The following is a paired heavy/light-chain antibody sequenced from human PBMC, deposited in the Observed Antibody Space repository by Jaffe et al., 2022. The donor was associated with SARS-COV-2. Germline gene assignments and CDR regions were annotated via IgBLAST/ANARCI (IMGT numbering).Heavy chain of an antibody. CDR1: GFSFGTYA. CDR3: ARASWTTGGRGGAYDI. J-gene: IGHJ3*02. D-gene: IGHD4-4*01. V-gene: IGHV3-23*01. Sequence: EVQLLESGGGLVQPGGSLRLSCAASGFSFGTYAMTWARQAPGKGLEWVSVISGSGANTYYADSLKGRFTISRDNSRYTLYLHMSSLRAEDTAVYYCARASWTTGGRGGAYDIWGQGTKVTVSS. CDR2: ISGSGANT.
Light chain of an antibody. CDR3: AAWDDSLNGSV. V-gene: IGLV1-44*01. CDR1: SSNIGSHT. J-gene: IGLJ1*01. Sequence: QSVLTQPPSASGTPGQRVTISCSGSSSNIGSHTVSWYQQLPETTPKLLIYSNSQRPSGVPDRFSGSKSGTSASLAISGLQSEDEADYYCAAWDDSLNGSVFATGTKVAVL. CDR2: SNS.